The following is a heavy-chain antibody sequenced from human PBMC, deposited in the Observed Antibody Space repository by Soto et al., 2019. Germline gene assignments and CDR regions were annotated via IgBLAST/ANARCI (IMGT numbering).Heavy chain of an antibody. CDR2: ISYDGSNK. D-gene: IGHD2-15*01. CDR3: AKDSCSGGSCYFLETYYYYGMDV. J-gene: IGHJ6*02. CDR1: GFTFSSYG. V-gene: IGHV3-30*18. Sequence: QVQLVESGGGVVQPGRSLRLSCAASGFTFSSYGMHWVRQAPGKGLEWVAVISYDGSNKYYADSVKGRFTISRDNSKNTLYLQMNSLRAEDTAVYYCAKDSCSGGSCYFLETYYYYGMDVWGQGTTVTVSS.